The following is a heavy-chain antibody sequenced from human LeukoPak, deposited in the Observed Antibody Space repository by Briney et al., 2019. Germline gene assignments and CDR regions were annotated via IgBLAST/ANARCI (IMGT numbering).Heavy chain of an antibody. Sequence: PGGSLRLSCAASGFDFSSNYMSWVRQAPGKGLEWVSVIYSGGSTYYADSVKGRFTISRDNSKNTLYLQMNSLRAEDTAVYYCARDRGIAVAGTLGYFDYWGQGTLVTVSS. D-gene: IGHD6-19*01. CDR2: IYSGGST. J-gene: IGHJ4*02. CDR3: ARDRGIAVAGTLGYFDY. CDR1: GFDFSSNY. V-gene: IGHV3-53*01.